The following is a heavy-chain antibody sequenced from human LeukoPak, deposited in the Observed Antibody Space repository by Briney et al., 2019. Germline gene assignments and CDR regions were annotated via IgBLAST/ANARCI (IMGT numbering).Heavy chain of an antibody. D-gene: IGHD1-26*01. CDR1: GYTFTSFD. J-gene: IGHJ4*02. V-gene: IGHV1-8*01. Sequence: VASVKVSCKASGYTFTSFDINWVRQATGQGLEWMGWMNPNGGNTGYAQKFQGRVTMTRNTSISTAYMELSSLRSEDTAVYYCARVTRAGSYPLYYWGQGTLVTVSS. CDR3: ARVTRAGSYPLYY. CDR2: MNPNGGNT.